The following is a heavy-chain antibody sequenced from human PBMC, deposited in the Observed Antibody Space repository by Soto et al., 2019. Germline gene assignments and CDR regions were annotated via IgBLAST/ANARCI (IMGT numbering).Heavy chain of an antibody. CDR2: IYWDDDK. J-gene: IGHJ4*02. CDR1: GFSLSTSGVG. D-gene: IGHD3-3*01. Sequence: GSGPTLVNPTQTLTLTCTFSGFSLSTSGVGVGWIRQPPGKALEWLALIYWDDDKRYSPSLKSRLTITKDTSKNQVVLTMTNMDPVDTATYYCAHSDNYDFWSGYYTGIYFDYWGQGTLVTVSS. CDR3: AHSDNYDFWSGYYTGIYFDY. V-gene: IGHV2-5*02.